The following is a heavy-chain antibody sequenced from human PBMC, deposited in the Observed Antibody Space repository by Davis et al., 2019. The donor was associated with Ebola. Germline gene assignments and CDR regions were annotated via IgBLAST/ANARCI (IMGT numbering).Heavy chain of an antibody. CDR3: ARDADGYGDYGAFDI. Sequence: SVKVSCKASGGTFSSYAISWVRQAPGQGLEWMGRIIPILGIANYAQKFQGRVTITADESTSTAYMELSSLRSEDTAVYYCARDADGYGDYGAFDIWGQGTMVTVSS. J-gene: IGHJ3*02. D-gene: IGHD4-17*01. CDR2: IIPILGIA. V-gene: IGHV1-69*04. CDR1: GGTFSSYA.